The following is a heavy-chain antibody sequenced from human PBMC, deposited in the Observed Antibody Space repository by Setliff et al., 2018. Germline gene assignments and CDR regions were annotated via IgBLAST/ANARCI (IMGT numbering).Heavy chain of an antibody. D-gene: IGHD2-2*01. V-gene: IGHV4-59*01. Sequence: ASETLSLTWTVSGDSSSLYYWSWIRQPPGKVLEWIGYFYNSGNAKYNPSLKSRVTISLDTSKNHFSLNLTSVSAASTGIYYCARGMPTGDVQPWGQGTLVTVSS. J-gene: IGHJ1*01. CDR1: GDSSSLYY. CDR3: ARGMPTGDVQP. CDR2: FYNSGNA.